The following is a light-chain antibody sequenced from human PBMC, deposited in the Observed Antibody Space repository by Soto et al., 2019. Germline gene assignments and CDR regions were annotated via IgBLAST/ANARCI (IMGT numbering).Light chain of an antibody. CDR3: CSYAGSYTSYV. V-gene: IGLV2-11*01. Sequence: QSVLTQPRSVSGSPGQSVTISCTGTSSDVGGYNYVSWYQQQPGKAPKLMIYDVSRRPSGVPDRFSGSKSGNTASLTISGLHAEDEADYYCCSYAGSYTSYVFGTGTKVTVL. J-gene: IGLJ1*01. CDR2: DVS. CDR1: SSDVGGYNY.